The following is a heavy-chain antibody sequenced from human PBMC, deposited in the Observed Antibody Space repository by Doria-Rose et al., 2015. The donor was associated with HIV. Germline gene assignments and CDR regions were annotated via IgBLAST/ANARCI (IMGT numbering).Heavy chain of an antibody. V-gene: IGHV3-15*01. D-gene: IGHD3-10*01. CDR3: TTEALLYGSGNDY. CDR1: GFTFSNAR. J-gene: IGHJ4*02. Sequence: EVQLVESGGGLVKPGGSLRVSCAASGFTFSNARMSWVRQTPGKGLEWVGRIRSKADGGTRDYATPVKGRFIISRDDSKNTLYLQMSSLKTEDTAVYYCTTEALLYGSGNDYWGQGTLVTVSS. CDR2: IRSKADGGTR.